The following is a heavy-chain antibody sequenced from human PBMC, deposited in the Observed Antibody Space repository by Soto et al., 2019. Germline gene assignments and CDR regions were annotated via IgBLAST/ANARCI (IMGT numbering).Heavy chain of an antibody. V-gene: IGHV2-5*02. CDR1: GFSLSTSGVG. Sequence: QITLRESGPTLVKPTQTLTLTCTFSGFSLSTSGVGVAWIRQPPGKALEWLALIYWDDDKRYSPSLKSRLTITKDTSKNQVVLTLTNMDPVDTATYFWAHSFGVAVMGYYHPAMDVWGQGTTVTVSS. CDR2: IYWDDDK. CDR3: AHSFGVAVMGYYHPAMDV. D-gene: IGHD3-3*01. J-gene: IGHJ6*02.